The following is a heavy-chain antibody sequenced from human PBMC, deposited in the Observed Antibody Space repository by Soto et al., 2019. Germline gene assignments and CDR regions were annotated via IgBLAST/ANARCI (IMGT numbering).Heavy chain of an antibody. CDR3: ARGPDSSWYYYNRETIFDY. Sequence: SETLSLTYAVYGGSFSGYYWSWIRQPPGKGLEWIGEINHSGSTNYNPSLRSRVTISVDTSKNQFSLKLSSVTAADTAVYYCARGPDSSWYYYNRETIFDYWGQGTLVTVSS. CDR1: GGSFSGYY. V-gene: IGHV4-34*01. J-gene: IGHJ4*02. CDR2: INHSGST. D-gene: IGHD6-13*01.